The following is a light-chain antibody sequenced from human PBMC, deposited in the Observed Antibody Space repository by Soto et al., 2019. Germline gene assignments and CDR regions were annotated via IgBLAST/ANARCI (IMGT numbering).Light chain of an antibody. CDR2: GAS. Sequence: VMTQSPATLSVSPGERATLSCGASQSVSSNLAWYQQKPGQAPRLLIYGASTRATGIPARFSGSGSGTEFTLTISSLQSEDFAVYYCQQYNNWLRTFGQGTRLEI. J-gene: IGKJ5*01. CDR3: QQYNNWLRT. V-gene: IGKV3-15*01. CDR1: QSVSSN.